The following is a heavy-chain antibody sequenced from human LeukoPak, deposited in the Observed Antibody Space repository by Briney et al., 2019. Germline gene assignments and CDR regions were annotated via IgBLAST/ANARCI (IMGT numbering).Heavy chain of an antibody. V-gene: IGHV3-30-3*01. Sequence: GRSLRLSCAASGFTFSSYAMHWVRQAPGKGLEWVAVISYDGSNKYHADSVKGRFTISRDNSKNTLYRQMTSLRAEDTAAYYCARDQQDLSGRYSLTFHYRGQGTIVTVPS. D-gene: IGHD1-26*01. J-gene: IGHJ4*02. CDR3: ARDQQDLSGRYSLTFHY. CDR1: GFTFSSYA. CDR2: ISYDGSNK.